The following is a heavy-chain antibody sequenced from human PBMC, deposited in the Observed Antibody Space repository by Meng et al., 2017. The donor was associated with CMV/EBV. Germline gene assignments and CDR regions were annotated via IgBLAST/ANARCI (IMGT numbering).Heavy chain of an antibody. CDR3: ARVDGRYCSSTSCYEYYGMDV. CDR2: INPNSGGT. CDR1: GYTFTSYD. Sequence: ASVKVSCKASGYTFTSYDINWVRQAPGQGLEWMGWINPNSGGTNYAQKFQGRVTMTRDTSISTAYMELSRLRSDDTAVYYCARVDGRYCSSTSCYEYYGMDVWGQGTTVTVSS. J-gene: IGHJ6*02. D-gene: IGHD2-2*01. V-gene: IGHV1-2*02.